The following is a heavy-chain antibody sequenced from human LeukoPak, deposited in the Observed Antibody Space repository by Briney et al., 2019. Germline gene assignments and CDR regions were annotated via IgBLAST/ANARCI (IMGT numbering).Heavy chain of an antibody. Sequence: PSQTLSLTCAVYGVSFSGYYWSWIRQAPGKGLEWMGEINHSGNTNYNPSLKSGVTISLDTSKNQFSLKLNSVTAADTAVYYCVTEPGYCTGGRCYGGWFHPWGQGTLVSVSS. CDR2: INHSGNT. D-gene: IGHD2-15*01. CDR3: VTEPGYCTGGRCYGGWFHP. V-gene: IGHV4-34*01. J-gene: IGHJ5*02. CDR1: GVSFSGYY.